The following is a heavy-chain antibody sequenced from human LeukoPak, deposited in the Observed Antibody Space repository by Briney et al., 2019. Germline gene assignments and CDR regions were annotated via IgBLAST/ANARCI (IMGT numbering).Heavy chain of an antibody. D-gene: IGHD6-13*01. V-gene: IGHV5-51*01. CDR3: ARRIAGAGSDY. CDR2: IYPADSDT. J-gene: IGHJ4*02. Sequence: GESLKISCQGSGYSFTTYWIAWVRQMPGKGLEWMGSIYPADSDTRYSPSFQGQVTISADKSITTAYLQWSSLRASDTAMYYCARRIAGAGSDYWGQGTLVTVSS. CDR1: GYSFTTYW.